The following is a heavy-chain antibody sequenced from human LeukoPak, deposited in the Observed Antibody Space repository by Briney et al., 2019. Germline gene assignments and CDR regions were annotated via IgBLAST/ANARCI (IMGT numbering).Heavy chain of an antibody. Sequence: SVKVSCEASGFTFTSSAVQWVRQARGQRLEWIGWIVVGSGNTNYAQKFQERVTIARDMSTSTAYMELSSLRSEDTAVYYCAADQGYYSHTLSCWGQGTLVTVSS. CDR2: IVVGSGNT. CDR3: AADQGYYSHTLSC. J-gene: IGHJ4*02. V-gene: IGHV1-58*01. D-gene: IGHD3-22*01. CDR1: GFTFTSSA.